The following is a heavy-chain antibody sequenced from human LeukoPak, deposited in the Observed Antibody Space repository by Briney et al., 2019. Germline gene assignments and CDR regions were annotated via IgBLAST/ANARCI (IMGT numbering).Heavy chain of an antibody. V-gene: IGHV4-61*02. J-gene: IGHJ6*03. CDR2: IYTSGST. CDR3: ARGSADGGNYLGYFYYYYMDV. Sequence: SQTLSLTCTVSGGSISSGSYYWSWIRQPAGKGLEWIGRIYTSGSTNYNPSLKSRVTISVDTSKNQFSLRLSSVTAADTAVYYCARGSADGGNYLGYFYYYYMDVWGKGTTVTVSS. CDR1: GGSISSGSYY. D-gene: IGHD1-26*01.